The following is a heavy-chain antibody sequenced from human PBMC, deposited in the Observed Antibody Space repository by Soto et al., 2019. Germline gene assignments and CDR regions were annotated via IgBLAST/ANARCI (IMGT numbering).Heavy chain of an antibody. J-gene: IGHJ6*02. Sequence: QVQLVQSGAEVKKPGASVQVSCKTSGYTFTSYDINWVRQAPGQGLEWVGWMNTHSDETRSAQKFRGRLTLTRNKSMRAVYMKLSNLRPDDTAVYYCAREWSAAGHFYGMDVWGQGTTVAVSS. CDR3: AREWSAAGHFYGMDV. D-gene: IGHD6-13*01. CDR2: MNTHSDET. V-gene: IGHV1-8*01. CDR1: GYTFTSYD.